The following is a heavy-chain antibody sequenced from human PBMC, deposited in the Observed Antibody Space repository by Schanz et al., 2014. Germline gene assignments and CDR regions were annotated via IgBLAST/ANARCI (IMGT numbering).Heavy chain of an antibody. CDR2: ITRQGTT. CDR3: AKDHPSSGWPAFDV. CDR1: GFTVNNYA. V-gene: IGHV3-23*01. J-gene: IGHJ4*02. D-gene: IGHD6-19*01. Sequence: EVQLLESGGGLVQPGGSLRLSCTVSGFTVNNYAMHWVRPAPGRGLEWVSGITRQGTTYYADFVKGRFSISRDLSSNTLYLQMNSLRADDSAIYYCAKDHPSSGWPAFDVWGQGTQVTVSS.